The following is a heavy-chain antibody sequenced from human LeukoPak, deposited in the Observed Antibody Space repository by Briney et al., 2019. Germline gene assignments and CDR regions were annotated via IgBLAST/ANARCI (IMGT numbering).Heavy chain of an antibody. CDR3: GAGRQFVGAFDI. D-gene: IGHD3-10*01. V-gene: IGHV3-48*04. CDR2: ISSGGTTI. Sequence: GGSLRLSCVASGFSFTSAWMVWVRQAPGKGLEWVSYISSGGTTIKYADSVKGQFTISRDDAKKSLYLQMNSLRAEDTAIYYCGAGRQFVGAFDIWGQGTLVTVSS. J-gene: IGHJ3*02. CDR1: GFSFTSAW.